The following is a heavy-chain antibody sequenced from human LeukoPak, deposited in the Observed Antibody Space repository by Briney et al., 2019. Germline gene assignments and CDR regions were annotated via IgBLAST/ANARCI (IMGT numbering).Heavy chain of an antibody. CDR1: GYRFTRYW. V-gene: IGHV5-51*01. D-gene: IGHD3-22*01. CDR2: IYSGECDN. Sequence: GEALKTSFKGSGYRFTRYWIGWGRPRPGKGGGGRGIIYSGECDNRYSRSFQGQVPISADKSISTAYLQWSSLKASDTAMYYCARRGYDSSGNFDYWGQGTLVTVSS. CDR3: ARRGYDSSGNFDY. J-gene: IGHJ4*02.